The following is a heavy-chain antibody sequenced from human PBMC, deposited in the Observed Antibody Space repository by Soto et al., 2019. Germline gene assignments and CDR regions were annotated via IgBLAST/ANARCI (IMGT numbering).Heavy chain of an antibody. J-gene: IGHJ4*02. Sequence: SETLSLTCTVSGGSISSGDYYWSWIRQSPGKGLEWIGYIYYSGGAYYNPSLRSRVSISVDTSKNQFSLKLSSVTAADTVLYYCARLTPGYSSGWFIDYWGQGTLVTVSS. D-gene: IGHD6-19*01. CDR1: GGSISSGDYY. V-gene: IGHV4-30-4*01. CDR3: ARLTPGYSSGWFIDY. CDR2: IYYSGGA.